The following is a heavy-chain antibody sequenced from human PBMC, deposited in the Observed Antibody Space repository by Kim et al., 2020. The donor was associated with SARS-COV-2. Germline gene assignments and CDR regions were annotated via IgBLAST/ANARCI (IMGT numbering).Heavy chain of an antibody. Sequence: GVSLRLSCEASGLTFNNYAMSWVRQAPGKGLEWVSSINGNGGRTYYADSVKGRFTISRDNSKNTLYLQMNSLRAEDTAVYYCAKESWSGSNYYGLDVWGQGTTVTVSS. CDR2: INGNGGRT. CDR1: GLTFNNYA. D-gene: IGHD3-3*01. CDR3: AKESWSGSNYYGLDV. V-gene: IGHV3-23*01. J-gene: IGHJ6*02.